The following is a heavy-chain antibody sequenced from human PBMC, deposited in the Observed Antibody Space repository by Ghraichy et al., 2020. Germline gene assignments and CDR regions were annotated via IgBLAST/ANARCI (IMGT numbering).Heavy chain of an antibody. D-gene: IGHD4-23*01. V-gene: IGHV3-48*02. CDR2: ITSSSRSI. CDR1: GFTFSSYS. J-gene: IGHJ6*02. Sequence: GGSLRLSCVGSGFTFSSYSMNWVRVRQSPGKGLEWVSYITSSSRSIFYADSVKGRFTISRDNAQNSLYLQMNSLRNDDTAVYYCARASRVVRFYYYDGMDVWGQGTTVTVSS. CDR3: ARASRVVRFYYYDGMDV.